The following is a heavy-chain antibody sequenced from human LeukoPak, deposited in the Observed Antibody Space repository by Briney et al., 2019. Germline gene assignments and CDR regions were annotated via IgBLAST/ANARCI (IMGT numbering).Heavy chain of an antibody. CDR2: ISSNGDNT. V-gene: IGHV3-64D*06. CDR1: GFTFSTYV. J-gene: IGHJ4*02. CDR3: VRGTGY. Sequence: QPGGSLRLPCSVSGFTFSTYVMHWVRQAPGKGLEYVSAISSNGDNTYYADSVKGRFTISRDNSKNTLYLQMSSLRADDTAVYYCVRGTGYWGQGTLVTVSS.